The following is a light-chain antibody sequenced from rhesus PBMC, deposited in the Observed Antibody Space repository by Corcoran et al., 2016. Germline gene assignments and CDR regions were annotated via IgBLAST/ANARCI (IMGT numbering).Light chain of an antibody. J-gene: IGKJ1*01. CDR1: QSLLHSNGYTY. CDR3: LQDIQLPWT. V-gene: IGKV2-78*01. CDR2: LGS. Sequence: DIVMTQTPLSLPVTPGEPASISCRSSQSLLHSNGYTYLFWYLPKPGHSPQLLFYLGSTRASGVPDRFRGSWEGTDFILKISRVVAEDVGVYYCLQDIQLPWTFGQGTKVEIK.